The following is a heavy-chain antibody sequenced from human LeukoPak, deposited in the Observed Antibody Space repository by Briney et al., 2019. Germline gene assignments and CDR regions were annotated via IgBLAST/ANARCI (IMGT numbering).Heavy chain of an antibody. Sequence: SGPSLVKPIQTLTLTCTFSGFSLRTTGVGVGWIRQPPGKALEWLALIYWNDDNRYSPSLRSRLTITKDTSKNQVVLTMANMDPVDTATYYCAHYGDYRFMYYFDFWGQGTLVTVSS. V-gene: IGHV2-5*01. D-gene: IGHD4-17*01. CDR3: AHYGDYRFMYYFDF. CDR2: IYWNDDN. CDR1: GFSLRTTGVG. J-gene: IGHJ4*02.